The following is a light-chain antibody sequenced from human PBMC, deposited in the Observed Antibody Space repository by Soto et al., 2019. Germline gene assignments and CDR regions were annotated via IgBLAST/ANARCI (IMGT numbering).Light chain of an antibody. Sequence: QSALTQPASVSGSPGQSITISCTGTSSDVGGYNYVSWYQQHPGKAPKLMIYDVSNRPSGVSNRFSGSKSGNTASLTISGLQAEDEADYYCSSYTSSSTSRVFCGGTKLTVL. J-gene: IGLJ2*01. V-gene: IGLV2-14*01. CDR2: DVS. CDR1: SSDVGGYNY. CDR3: SSYTSSSTSRV.